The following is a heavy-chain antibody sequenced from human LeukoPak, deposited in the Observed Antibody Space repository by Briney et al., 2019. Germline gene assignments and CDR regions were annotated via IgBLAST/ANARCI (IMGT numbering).Heavy chain of an antibody. J-gene: IGHJ4*02. CDR2: ISDIGGT. D-gene: IGHD1-1*01. CDR3: ARVSDWNDFDY. V-gene: IGHV4-59*01. CDR1: GDSISTKY. Sequence: SETLSLTCSVSGDSISTKYWSWIRQSPGKGLEWIGYISDIGGTNYNPSLKSRVTISIDTSKNQLSLKLSSVNVADTAIYYCARVSDWNDFDYWGQGTLVTVSS.